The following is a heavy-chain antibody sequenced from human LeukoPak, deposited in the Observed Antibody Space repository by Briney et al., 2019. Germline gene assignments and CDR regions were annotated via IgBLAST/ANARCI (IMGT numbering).Heavy chain of an antibody. CDR2: IYYSGTT. D-gene: IGHD6-13*01. CDR3: ARGVYIAAAQYGY. J-gene: IGHJ4*02. CDR1: GGSISSYY. V-gene: IGHV4-59*01. Sequence: SETLSLTCTVSGGSISSYYWSWIRQPPGTGLEWIGYIYYSGTTNYNPSLKSRVTISVDTSKNQFSLKLSSVTAADTAVYYCARGVYIAAAQYGYWGQGTLVTVSS.